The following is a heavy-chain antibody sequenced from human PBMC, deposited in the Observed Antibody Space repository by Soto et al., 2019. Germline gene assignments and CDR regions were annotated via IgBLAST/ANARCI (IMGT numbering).Heavy chain of an antibody. V-gene: IGHV3-23*01. CDR2: ITGSGDVS. J-gene: IGHJ4*02. CDR3: AKAQEASGNVNSYLDY. CDR1: GFTFSNYA. D-gene: IGHD2-15*01. Sequence: GGSLRLSCTTSGFTFSNYAMSWVRQAPGKGLEGVSVITGSGDVSYVTDRFKGRFTVSRDNSKNTLFLEMSSLRADGTAVYFCAKAQEASGNVNSYLDYWGQGIRVTVSS.